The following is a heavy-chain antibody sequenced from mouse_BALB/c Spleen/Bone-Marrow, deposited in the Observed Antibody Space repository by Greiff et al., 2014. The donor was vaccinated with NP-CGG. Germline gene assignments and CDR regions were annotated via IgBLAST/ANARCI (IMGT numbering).Heavy chain of an antibody. CDR1: GYSFTGYY. Sequence: LVRTGASVKISCRASGYSFTGYYIHWVRQSHGKSLEWIGYISSYNDATNYNQKFKGKATFTLDTSSSAAYMQFNSLTSEDSAVYYCARNSDSWGQGTTLTVSS. CDR2: ISSYNDAT. J-gene: IGHJ2*01. V-gene: IGHV1S34*01. CDR3: ARNSDS.